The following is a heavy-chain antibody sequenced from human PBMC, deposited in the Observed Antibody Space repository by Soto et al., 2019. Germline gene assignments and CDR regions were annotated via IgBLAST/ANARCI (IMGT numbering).Heavy chain of an antibody. D-gene: IGHD3-10*01. Sequence: QVQLQESGPGLVKPSETLSLTCTLSGDPITSGGFYWTWIRQHPAKGLEWIGYIYYSGVTYYNPSLKSRATIAVETSKNQFSRNLSSVSAADTAMYYCARDLRGRRSGRFDPWGQGTLVTVSS. J-gene: IGHJ5*02. CDR2: IYYSGVT. V-gene: IGHV4-31*03. CDR3: ARDLRGRRSGRFDP. CDR1: GDPITSGGFY.